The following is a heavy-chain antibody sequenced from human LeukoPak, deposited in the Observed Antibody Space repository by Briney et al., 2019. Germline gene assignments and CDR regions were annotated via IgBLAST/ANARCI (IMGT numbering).Heavy chain of an antibody. J-gene: IGHJ6*03. CDR3: ARLAALRGFYYYMDV. D-gene: IGHD6-6*01. CDR1: GGSISSSSYY. CDR2: IYYSWST. Sequence: SETLSLTCTVSGGSISSSSYYWGWIRQPPGKGLEWIGSIYYSWSTYYSPSLESRVTISVDTSKDQFFLRLSSVTAADTAVYYCARLAALRGFYYYMDVWGKGATVTVSS. V-gene: IGHV4-39*01.